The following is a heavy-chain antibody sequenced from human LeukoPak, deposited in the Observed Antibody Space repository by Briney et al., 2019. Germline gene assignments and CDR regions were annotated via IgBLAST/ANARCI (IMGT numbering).Heavy chain of an antibody. CDR1: GFTLSGYN. V-gene: IGHV4-38-2*01. D-gene: IGHD2/OR15-2a*01. CDR2: IYYSGST. J-gene: IGHJ3*01. CDR3: APLSFYDDPG. Sequence: GSLRLSCAASGFTLSGYNMNWIRQPPGKGLEWIGSIYYSGSTYYNPSLKSRVTISVDTSKNQFSLKLSSVTAADTAVYYCAPLSFYDDPGWGQGTMVTVSS.